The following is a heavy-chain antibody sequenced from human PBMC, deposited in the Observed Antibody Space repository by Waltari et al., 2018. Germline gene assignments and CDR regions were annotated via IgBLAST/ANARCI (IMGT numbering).Heavy chain of an antibody. Sequence: QVQLQESGPGLVKPSQTLSLTCTVSGGSISSGDYYLSWIRQPPGKGLEWIGYIYYSGSTYYNPSLKRRVTIAVDTSKNQFSLKLSSVTAADTAVYYCARALYNWNDDSLGSYMDVWGKGTTVTVSS. J-gene: IGHJ6*03. CDR2: IYYSGST. D-gene: IGHD1-1*01. V-gene: IGHV4-30-4*08. CDR3: ARALYNWNDDSLGSYMDV. CDR1: GGSISSGDYY.